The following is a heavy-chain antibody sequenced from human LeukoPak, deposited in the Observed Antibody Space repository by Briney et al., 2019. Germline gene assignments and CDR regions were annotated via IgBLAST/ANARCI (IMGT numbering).Heavy chain of an antibody. CDR2: IYTSGSI. D-gene: IGHD5-12*01. Sequence: SESLSLTCTVSRGSISSYYWTWMRQPAGKGLEWIGRIYTSGSIDYNPSLKSRVTMSVDTSKNQFSLKLTSVTAADTAVYYCARYSGYDSFDYWGQGTLVTVSS. J-gene: IGHJ4*02. CDR3: ARYSGYDSFDY. V-gene: IGHV4-4*07. CDR1: RGSISSYY.